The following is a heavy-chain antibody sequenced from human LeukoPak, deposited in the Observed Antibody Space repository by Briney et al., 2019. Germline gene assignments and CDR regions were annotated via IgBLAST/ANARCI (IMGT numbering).Heavy chain of an antibody. D-gene: IGHD6-13*01. CDR3: ARGDSSSWSFKI. CDR2: IYYSGGT. Sequence: PSETLSLTCTVSGGSISSYYWSWIRQPPGKGLEWIAYIYYSGGTYYNPSLRSRVAISVDTSKNQFSLNLSSATAADTAVYYCARGDSSSWSFKIWGQGTLVTVSS. V-gene: IGHV4-59*08. J-gene: IGHJ4*02. CDR1: GGSISSYY.